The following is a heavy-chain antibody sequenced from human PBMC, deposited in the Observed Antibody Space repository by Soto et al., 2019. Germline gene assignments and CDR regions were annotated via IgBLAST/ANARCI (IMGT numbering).Heavy chain of an antibody. Sequence: QVQLVESGGDVVRPGGSLRLSCAASGFTFSDFGMHWVRQAPGKGLEWVGFIWHDGGEKNYADSVKGRFTFSRDNSMNTLFLQINSLRAENGAIYYCTKAIAVGGYHFDYWGHGTLVTVSS. V-gene: IGHV3-30*02. CDR1: GFTFSDFG. J-gene: IGHJ4*01. D-gene: IGHD6-19*01. CDR2: IWHDGGEK. CDR3: TKAIAVGGYHFDY.